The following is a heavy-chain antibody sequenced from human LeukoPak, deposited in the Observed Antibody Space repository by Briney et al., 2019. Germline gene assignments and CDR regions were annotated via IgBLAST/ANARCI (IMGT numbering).Heavy chain of an antibody. J-gene: IGHJ6*04. V-gene: IGHV4-4*02. D-gene: IGHD2-2*01. Sequence: PSGTLSLTCAVSGVSISSSNWGSWVRQPPGQGLGWIGEIYHSGSTNYNPSLKSRVTISVDKSKNQFSLKLSSVTAADTAVYYCAVLVVGPFGYYYYGMDVWGKGTTVTVSS. CDR2: IYHSGST. CDR1: GVSISSSNW. CDR3: AVLVVGPFGYYYYGMDV.